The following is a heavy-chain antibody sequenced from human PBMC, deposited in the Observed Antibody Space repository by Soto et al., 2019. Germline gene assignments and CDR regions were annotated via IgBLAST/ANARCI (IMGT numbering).Heavy chain of an antibody. V-gene: IGHV3-30*18. D-gene: IGHD5-18*01. CDR1: GFTFSNYG. Sequence: QVQLVESGGGVVQPGRSLRLSCAASGFTFSNYGMHVVRQAPGKGLEWVAAISYDGSNEYYAVSVRGRFTISRDNFKNTLDLQMNSLREDDTALYYCAKKFRQHPRVLFYMDVWGKGTTVSVSS. CDR3: AKKFRQHPRVLFYMDV. J-gene: IGHJ6*03. CDR2: ISYDGSNE.